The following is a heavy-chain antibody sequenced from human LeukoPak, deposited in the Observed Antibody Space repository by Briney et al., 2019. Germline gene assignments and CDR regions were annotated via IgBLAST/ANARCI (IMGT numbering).Heavy chain of an antibody. J-gene: IGHJ4*02. D-gene: IGHD2-2*01. CDR2: ISAYNGNT. Sequence: ASVKVSCKASGYTFTSYGISRVLQAPGQGLEWMGWISAYNGNTNYAQKLQGRVTMTTDTSTSTAYMELRSLRSDDTAVYYCARDRHCSSTSCYELASYWGQGTLVTVSS. CDR3: ARDRHCSSTSCYELASY. CDR1: GYTFTSYG. V-gene: IGHV1-18*01.